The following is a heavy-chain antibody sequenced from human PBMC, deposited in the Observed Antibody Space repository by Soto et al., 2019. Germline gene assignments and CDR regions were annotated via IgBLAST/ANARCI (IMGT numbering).Heavy chain of an antibody. CDR2: IYWNDDK. Sequence: QITLKESGPTLVKPTQTLTLTCTFSWFSLSTDDVAVGWIRQPPGEALEWLALIYWNDDKRYSPSLRSRLTITKDTSKNQVVLTLTHMDPVDSATYFCAHRRESRSWTGVDYWGQGTLVTFSS. V-gene: IGHV2-5*01. J-gene: IGHJ4*02. CDR1: WFSLSTDDVA. CDR3: AHRRESRSWTGVDY. D-gene: IGHD6-13*01.